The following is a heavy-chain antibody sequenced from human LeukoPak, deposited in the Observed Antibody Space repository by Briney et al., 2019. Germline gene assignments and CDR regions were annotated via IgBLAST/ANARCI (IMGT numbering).Heavy chain of an antibody. Sequence: SGTLSLTCTVSGGSISNFHWSWIRQPPGKGLEYIGYINYSGSTNYNPPLKSRVTISVDRSKNQFSLKVSSVTAADTAVYYCARSEMGGYTFDHWGQGTLVTVSS. CDR1: GGSISNFH. D-gene: IGHD5-24*01. J-gene: IGHJ4*02. CDR2: INYSGST. CDR3: ARSEMGGYTFDH. V-gene: IGHV4-59*01.